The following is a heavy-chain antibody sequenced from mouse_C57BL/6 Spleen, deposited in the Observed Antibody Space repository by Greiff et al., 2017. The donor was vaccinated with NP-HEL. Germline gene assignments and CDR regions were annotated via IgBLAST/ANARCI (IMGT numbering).Heavy chain of an antibody. V-gene: IGHV1-82*01. Sequence: LVESGPELVKPGASVKISCKASGYAFSSSWMNWVKQRPGKGLEWIGRIYPGDGDTNYNGKFKGKATLTADKSSSTAYMQLSSLTSEDSAVYVYARAGYYDGYVYFDYWGQGTTLTVSS. CDR2: IYPGDGDT. CDR1: GYAFSSSW. D-gene: IGHD2-3*01. CDR3: ARAGYYDGYVYFDY. J-gene: IGHJ2*01.